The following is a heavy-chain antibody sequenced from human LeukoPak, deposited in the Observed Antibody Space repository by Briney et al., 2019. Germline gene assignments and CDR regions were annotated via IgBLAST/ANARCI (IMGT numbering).Heavy chain of an antibody. D-gene: IGHD4-23*01. J-gene: IGHJ4*02. CDR1: GLTFSSYA. Sequence: GGSLRPSCAASGLTFSSYAVSWVRQAPGKGLEWVSAISGSGDTSFYADSVTGRFTISRDNSMNSLYLQMTSLSAEGTAVYYCAKDFRGNGHFFDYWGQGTVVSVSS. CDR2: ISGSGDTS. CDR3: AKDFRGNGHFFDY. V-gene: IGHV3-23*01.